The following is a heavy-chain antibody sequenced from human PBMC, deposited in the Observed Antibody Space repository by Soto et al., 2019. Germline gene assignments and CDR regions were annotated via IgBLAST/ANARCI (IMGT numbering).Heavy chain of an antibody. CDR2: ISDSGTGT. V-gene: IGHV3-23*01. D-gene: IGHD1-26*01. J-gene: IGHJ4*02. CDR3: AKRGRLVGATTQSQYYFDY. Sequence: GGSLRLSCAASGFTFNKYSMSWVRQAPGKGLGWVSSISDSGTGTYYADSVKGRFTISRDNSKNTLYLQMNSLTAEDTAVYYCAKRGRLVGATTQSQYYFDYWGQGTLVTVSS. CDR1: GFTFNKYS.